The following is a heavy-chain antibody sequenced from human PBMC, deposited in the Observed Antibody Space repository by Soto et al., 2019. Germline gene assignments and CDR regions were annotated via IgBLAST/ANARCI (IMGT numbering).Heavy chain of an antibody. J-gene: IGHJ4*02. D-gene: IGHD6-6*01. CDR3: ARAPGGSSSFVDY. CDR2: INAGNGNT. Sequence: EASVKVSCKASGYTFTSYAMHCGRQAPGQRLEWTGWINAGNGNTKYSQKFQGRVTITRDTSASTAYMELSSLRSEDTAVYYCARAPGGSSSFVDYWGQGTLVTVSS. V-gene: IGHV1-3*01. CDR1: GYTFTSYA.